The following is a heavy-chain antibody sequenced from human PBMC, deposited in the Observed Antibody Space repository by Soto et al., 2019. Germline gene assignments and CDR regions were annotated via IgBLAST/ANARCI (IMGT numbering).Heavy chain of an antibody. Sequence: QVRLVQSGAEVKKPGASVKVSCKASGYTFTGYYMHWVRQAPGQGLEWMGWINPNSGGTNYAQKFQGRVTMTRDTSISTAYMELSRLRSDDTAVYYCARGYYDFWSGYNDAFDIWGQGTMVTVSS. CDR3: ARGYYDFWSGYNDAFDI. D-gene: IGHD3-3*01. CDR2: INPNSGGT. V-gene: IGHV1-2*02. CDR1: GYTFTGYY. J-gene: IGHJ3*02.